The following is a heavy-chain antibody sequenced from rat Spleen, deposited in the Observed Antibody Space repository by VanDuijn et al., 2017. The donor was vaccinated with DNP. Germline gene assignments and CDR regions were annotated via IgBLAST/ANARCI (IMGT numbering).Heavy chain of an antibody. J-gene: IGHJ1*01. D-gene: IGHD1-11*01. Sequence: EVQLQESGPGLVKPSQSLSLTCSVTGYTITSGYDWSWIRKFPGNKMEWMGYISNSGSTNYNPSLKSRISIARDTSKNQFFLQLNSVTTEDTATYYCARGLNYGGYNYYWYFDFWGPGIMVTVSS. V-gene: IGHV3-4*01. CDR1: GYTITSGY. CDR2: ISNSGST. CDR3: ARGLNYGGYNYYWYFDF.